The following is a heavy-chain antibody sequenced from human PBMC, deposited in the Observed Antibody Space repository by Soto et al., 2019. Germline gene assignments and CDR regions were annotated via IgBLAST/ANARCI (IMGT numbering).Heavy chain of an antibody. J-gene: IGHJ4*02. CDR1: GFTFSNSW. Sequence: PGGSLRLSCAASGFTFSNSWMTWVRQAPGKGLEWVANMNQDGSEKYYEDSVKGRFTISRDNAKNSLSLQMNSLRAEDTAVYFCARDNRGIFDYWGQGALVTVSS. CDR3: ARDNRGIFDY. D-gene: IGHD7-27*01. V-gene: IGHV3-7*03. CDR2: MNQDGSEK.